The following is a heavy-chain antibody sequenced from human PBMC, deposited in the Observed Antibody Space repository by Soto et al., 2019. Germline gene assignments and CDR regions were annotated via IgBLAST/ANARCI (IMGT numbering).Heavy chain of an antibody. D-gene: IGHD6-19*01. J-gene: IGHJ6*02. Sequence: SETLSLTCAVVGDSLRGQSWNWIRQSPGKGLEWIGEIDXXXXXNYNPSLKSRAIISDDTSKNQFSLTLTSVTAADTAVYYCAREDSYGWSGESLDVWGQGTTVTVSS. CDR3: AREDSYGWSGESLDV. V-gene: IGHV4-34*01. CDR1: GDSLRGQS. CDR2: IDXXXXX.